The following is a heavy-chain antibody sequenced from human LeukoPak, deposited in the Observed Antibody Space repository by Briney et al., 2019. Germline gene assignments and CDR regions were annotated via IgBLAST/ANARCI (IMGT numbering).Heavy chain of an antibody. V-gene: IGHV3-49*04. J-gene: IGHJ4*02. CDR1: GFIVSSNY. Sequence: GGSLRLSCAASGFIVSSNYMTWVRQAPGKGLEWVGFIRSKAYGGTTEYAASVKGRFTISRDDSKSIAYLQMNSLKTEDTAVYYCTRGRDGSGSYFGLYFDYWGQGTLVTVSS. CDR3: TRGRDGSGSYFGLYFDY. CDR2: IRSKAYGGTT. D-gene: IGHD3-10*01.